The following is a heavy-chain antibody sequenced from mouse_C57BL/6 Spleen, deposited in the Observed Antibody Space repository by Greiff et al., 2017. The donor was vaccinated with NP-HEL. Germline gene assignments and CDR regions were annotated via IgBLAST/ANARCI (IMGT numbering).Heavy chain of an antibody. V-gene: IGHV1-50*01. J-gene: IGHJ2*01. CDR3: ARREVVENY. CDR2: IDPSDSYT. CDR1: GYTFTSYW. Sequence: VQLQESGAELVKPGASVKLSCKASGYTFTSYWMQWVKQRPGQGLEWIGEIDPSDSYTNYNQKFKGKATLTVDTSSSTAYMQLSSLTSEDSAVYYCARREVVENYWGQGTTLTVSS.